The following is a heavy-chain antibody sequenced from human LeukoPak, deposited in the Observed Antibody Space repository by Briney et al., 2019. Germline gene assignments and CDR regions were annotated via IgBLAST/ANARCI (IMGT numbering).Heavy chain of an antibody. CDR1: GFTFSSDA. D-gene: IGHD6-25*01. Sequence: GGSLRLSCVASGFTFSSDAMSWVRQAPGKGLEWVSSISGSGGYTYYADSVKGRFTISRDNSKNTLYLQMNSLRAEDTAVYYCARDRYSSGLEYFDYWGQGTLVTVSS. V-gene: IGHV3-23*01. CDR3: ARDRYSSGLEYFDY. J-gene: IGHJ4*02. CDR2: ISGSGGYT.